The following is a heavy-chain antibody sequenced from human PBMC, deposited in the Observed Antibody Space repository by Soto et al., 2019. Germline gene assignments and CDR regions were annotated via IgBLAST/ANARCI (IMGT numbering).Heavy chain of an antibody. CDR3: ARALLGNQLPLYYFDY. V-gene: IGHV1-8*01. D-gene: IGHD2-2*01. Sequence: ASVKVSCKASGYTFTSYDINWVRQATGQGLEWMGWMNPNSGNTGYAQKFQGRVTMTRNTSISTAYMELSSLRSEDTAVYYCARALLGNQLPLYYFDYWGQGTLVTVSS. J-gene: IGHJ4*02. CDR2: MNPNSGNT. CDR1: GYTFTSYD.